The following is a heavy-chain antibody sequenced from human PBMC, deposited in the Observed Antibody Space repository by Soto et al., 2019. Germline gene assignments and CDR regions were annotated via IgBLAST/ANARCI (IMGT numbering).Heavy chain of an antibody. V-gene: IGHV3-23*01. CDR2: ISGSGGNT. CDR3: AKVGWVGPIKAEGGDY. Sequence: EVHLLESGGGLVQPGGSLRLSCVASGFTFNSYAMSWVRQAPGKGLEWVSSISGSGGNTNYADSVKGRFTISRDNSKYTLYLQMSSLRTGDTAVYYCAKVGWVGPIKAEGGDYWGQGTLVTVSS. D-gene: IGHD1-26*01. CDR1: GFTFNSYA. J-gene: IGHJ4*02.